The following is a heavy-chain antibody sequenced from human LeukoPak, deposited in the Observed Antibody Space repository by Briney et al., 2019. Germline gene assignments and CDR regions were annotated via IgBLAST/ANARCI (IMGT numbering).Heavy chain of an antibody. D-gene: IGHD6-13*01. Sequence: PSETLSLTCTVSGGSISSSSYYWGWIRQPPGKGLEWIGSIYYSGSTNYNPSLKSRVTISVDTSKKQFSLKLSSVTAADTAIYYCARETAAAGSFIAINDYWGQGTLVTVSS. V-gene: IGHV4-39*07. J-gene: IGHJ4*02. CDR1: GGSISSSSYY. CDR3: ARETAAAGSFIAINDY. CDR2: IYYSGST.